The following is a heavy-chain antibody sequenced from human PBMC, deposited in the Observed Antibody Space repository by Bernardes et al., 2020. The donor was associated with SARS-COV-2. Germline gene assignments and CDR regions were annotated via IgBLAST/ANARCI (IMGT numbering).Heavy chain of an antibody. D-gene: IGHD2-2*02. J-gene: IGHJ4*02. Sequence: SETLSLTCTVSGGSISSYYWSWIRQPPGKGLEWIGYLYNSGSTNYNPSLKSRVIMSVDTSKNQLSLKLSSVTAADTAVYYCARVLYPRGNYFDYWGQGTLVTVSS. CDR3: ARVLYPRGNYFDY. CDR1: GGSISSYY. V-gene: IGHV4-59*01. CDR2: LYNSGST.